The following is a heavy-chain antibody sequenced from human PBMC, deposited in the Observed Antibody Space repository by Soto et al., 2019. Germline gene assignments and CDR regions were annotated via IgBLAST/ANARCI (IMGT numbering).Heavy chain of an antibody. J-gene: IGHJ4*02. CDR1: GYTFTGHY. D-gene: IGHD3-22*01. CDR2: IGPESGAT. Sequence: ASVKVSCKAPGYTFTGHYIHWVRQAPEQGPEWMGEIGPESGATRYAQKFQGRVTMTRDTSISTAYMELSGLRSDDTAVYYCARGPYYYDRSGYFSLDYWGQGTPVTVSS. V-gene: IGHV1-2*02. CDR3: ARGPYYYDRSGYFSLDY.